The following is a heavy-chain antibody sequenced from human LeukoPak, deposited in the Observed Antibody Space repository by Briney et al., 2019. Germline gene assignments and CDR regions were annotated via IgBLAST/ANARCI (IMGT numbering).Heavy chain of an antibody. D-gene: IGHD1-14*01. CDR2: INPSGGST. V-gene: IGHV1-46*01. Sequence: GSSVNVSCKASGYTFTSYYMHWVRQAPRQGLEWMGIINPSGGSTSYAQKFQGRVTMTRDMSTSTVYMELSSLRSEDTAVYYCARDISRSEPDAFDIWGQGTMVTVSS. CDR3: ARDISRSEPDAFDI. CDR1: GYTFTSYY. J-gene: IGHJ3*02.